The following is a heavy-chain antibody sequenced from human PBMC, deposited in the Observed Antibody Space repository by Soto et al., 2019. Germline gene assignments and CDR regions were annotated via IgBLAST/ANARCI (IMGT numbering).Heavy chain of an antibody. CDR2: INLSGSIT. CDR3: ASPIGGSYNAFDI. Sequence: ASVKVSCKASGYSFIRYYMHWVRQAPGQGLQWMGIINLSGSITTYAQKFQGRVTMTRDTSTSTVYMELSSLTSDDTAVYYCASPIGGSYNAFDIWGQGTMVTVSS. CDR1: GYSFIRYY. V-gene: IGHV1-46*01. J-gene: IGHJ3*02. D-gene: IGHD1-26*01.